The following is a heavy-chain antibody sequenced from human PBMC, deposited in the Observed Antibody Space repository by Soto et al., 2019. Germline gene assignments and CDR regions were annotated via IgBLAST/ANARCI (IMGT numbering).Heavy chain of an antibody. Sequence: QLQVQESGPGLLKPSETLSLTCPVSGGSFSITNYYWGWIRQPPGKGLEWIGSVYYSGITYYNPSLKSRVTISVDTSKKQFSLDLSSVTAADTAVYYCVSQVPGIANCFDYWGQGALVTVSS. D-gene: IGHD2-21*01. CDR1: GGSFSITNYY. CDR2: VYYSGIT. J-gene: IGHJ4*02. V-gene: IGHV4-39*01. CDR3: VSQVPGIANCFDY.